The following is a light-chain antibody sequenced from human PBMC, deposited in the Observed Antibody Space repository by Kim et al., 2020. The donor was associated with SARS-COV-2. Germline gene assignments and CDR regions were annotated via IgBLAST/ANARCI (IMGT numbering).Light chain of an antibody. V-gene: IGLV1-47*01. J-gene: IGLJ2*01. CDR1: SSNIGSNY. CDR2: RNN. Sequence: SVLPPPPSASGTPGQRVTISCSGSSSNIGSNYVYWYQQLPGTAPKLLIYRNNQRPSGVPDRFSGSKSGTSASLAISGLRSEDEADYYCAAWDDSLSGPHVVFGGGTQLTVL. CDR3: AAWDDSLSGPHVV.